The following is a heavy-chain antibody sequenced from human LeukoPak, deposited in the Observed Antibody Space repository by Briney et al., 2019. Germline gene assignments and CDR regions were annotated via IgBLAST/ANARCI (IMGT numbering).Heavy chain of an antibody. V-gene: IGHV3-53*01. Sequence: GGSLRLSCAASGFSFNTCAMSWVRQAPGKGLEWVSVTYTGGNSYYADSVKGRFIISRDISKNTLYLQMNSLRAEDSALYYCARGGRGSAAVVAPRSFDIWGQGTMVTVSS. CDR1: GFSFNTCA. D-gene: IGHD3-22*01. J-gene: IGHJ3*02. CDR2: TYTGGNS. CDR3: ARGGRGSAAVVAPRSFDI.